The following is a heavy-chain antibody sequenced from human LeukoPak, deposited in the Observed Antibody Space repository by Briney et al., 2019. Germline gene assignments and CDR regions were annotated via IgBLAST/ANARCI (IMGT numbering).Heavy chain of an antibody. CDR1: GYTFTSYG. D-gene: IGHD2-2*01. J-gene: IGHJ4*02. V-gene: IGHV1-18*01. CDR3: ARDCSSTSCYHPVRY. CDR2: ISAYNGNT. Sequence: ASVKVSCKASGYTFTSYGISWVRQAPGQGLEWMGWISAYNGNTNYAQKLQGRVTMTTDTSTSTAYMELRSLRSDDTVVYYCARDCSSTSCYHPVRYWGQGTLVTVSS.